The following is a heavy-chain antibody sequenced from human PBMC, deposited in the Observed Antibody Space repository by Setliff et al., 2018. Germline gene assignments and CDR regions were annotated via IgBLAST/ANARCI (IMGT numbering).Heavy chain of an antibody. CDR3: ARENSYEPYYYYYYMDV. CDR1: GGSISSYY. CDR2: IYTSGST. Sequence: PSETLSLTCTVSGGSISSYYWSWIRQPAGKGLEWIGRIYTSGSTNYNPSLKSRVTMSVDTSKNQFSLKLSSVTAADTAVYYCARENSYEPYYYYYYMDVWGKGTTVTVSS. D-gene: IGHD5-18*01. J-gene: IGHJ6*03. V-gene: IGHV4-4*07.